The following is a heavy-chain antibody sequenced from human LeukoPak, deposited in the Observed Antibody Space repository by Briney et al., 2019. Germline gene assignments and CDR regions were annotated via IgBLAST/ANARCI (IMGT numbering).Heavy chain of an antibody. J-gene: IGHJ4*02. CDR1: GFTFRSYA. Sequence: GGSLRLSCAASGFTFRSYAMNWVRQAPGKGLEWVAAISGSGGITYYADPVKGRFTISRDNSKNTPYLQMNSLGADDTAVYYCAKADSSSWFFDHWGQGTLVTVSS. D-gene: IGHD6-13*01. CDR2: ISGSGGIT. V-gene: IGHV3-23*01. CDR3: AKADSSSWFFDH.